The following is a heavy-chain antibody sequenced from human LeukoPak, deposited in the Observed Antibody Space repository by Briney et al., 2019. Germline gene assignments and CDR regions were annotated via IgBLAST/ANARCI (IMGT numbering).Heavy chain of an antibody. Sequence: SETLSLTCTVSGGSISSYYWSWIRQPPGKGLEWIGYIYTSGSTNYNPSLKSRVTISVDTSKNQFSLKPSSVTAADTAVYYCARGAAAAGTQLQNWFDPWGQGTLVTVSS. V-gene: IGHV4-4*09. D-gene: IGHD6-13*01. CDR3: ARGAAAAGTQLQNWFDP. J-gene: IGHJ5*02. CDR1: GGSISSYY. CDR2: IYTSGST.